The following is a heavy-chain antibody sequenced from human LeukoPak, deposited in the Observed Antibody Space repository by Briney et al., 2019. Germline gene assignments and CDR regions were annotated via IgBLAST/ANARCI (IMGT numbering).Heavy chain of an antibody. D-gene: IGHD3-22*01. CDR1: GFTFSSYA. V-gene: IGHV3-23*01. CDR3: AKPRYDSSGYYYPGPYFDY. CDR2: INGSGGST. J-gene: IGHJ4*02. Sequence: GGSLRLSCAASGFTFSSYAMSWVRQAPGKGLEWVSAINGSGGSTYYADSVKGRFTISRDNSKNTLYLQMNSLRAEDTAVYYCAKPRYDSSGYYYPGPYFDYWGQGTLVTVSS.